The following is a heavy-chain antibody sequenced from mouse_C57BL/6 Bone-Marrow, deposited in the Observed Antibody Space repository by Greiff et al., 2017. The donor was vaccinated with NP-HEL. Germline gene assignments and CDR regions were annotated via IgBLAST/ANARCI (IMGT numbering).Heavy chain of an antibody. CDR3: AITTVVAGDAMDY. D-gene: IGHD1-1*01. CDR2: IWGGGST. V-gene: IGHV2-9*01. CDR1: GFSLTSYG. Sequence: VKLMESGPGLVAPSQSLSITCTVSGFSLTSYGVDWVRQPPGKGLEWLGVIWGGGSTNYNSALMSRLSISKDNSKSQVFLKMNSLQTDDTAMYYCAITTVVAGDAMDYWGQGTSVTVSS. J-gene: IGHJ4*01.